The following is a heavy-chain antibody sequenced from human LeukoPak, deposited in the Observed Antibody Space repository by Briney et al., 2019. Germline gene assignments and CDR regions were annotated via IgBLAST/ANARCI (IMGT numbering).Heavy chain of an antibody. CDR2: IQQDGSEK. V-gene: IGHV3-7*01. Sequence: GGSLRLSCAASGFTFSSYSMNWVRQAPGKGLEWVANIQQDGSEKYFVDSVKGRFTISRDNAKNSLYLQMNSLRAEDTAVYYCARDQEGASSGWYNWYFDLWGRGTLVTVSS. J-gene: IGHJ2*01. CDR1: GFTFSSYS. D-gene: IGHD6-19*01. CDR3: ARDQEGASSGWYNWYFDL.